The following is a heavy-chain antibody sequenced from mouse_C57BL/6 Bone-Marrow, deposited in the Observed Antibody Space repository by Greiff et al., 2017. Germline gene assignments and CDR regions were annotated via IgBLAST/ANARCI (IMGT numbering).Heavy chain of an antibody. D-gene: IGHD1-1*01. Sequence: EVKLVESGGGLVKPGGSLKLSCAASGFTFSSYAMSWVRQTPEKRLEWVATISDGGSYTYYPDKVKGRFTISRDNAKNNLYLQMSHLKSEDTAMYYCARRCTTVVAHFDYWGQGTTLTVSS. CDR3: ARRCTTVVAHFDY. J-gene: IGHJ2*01. CDR1: GFTFSSYA. CDR2: ISDGGSYT. V-gene: IGHV5-4*03.